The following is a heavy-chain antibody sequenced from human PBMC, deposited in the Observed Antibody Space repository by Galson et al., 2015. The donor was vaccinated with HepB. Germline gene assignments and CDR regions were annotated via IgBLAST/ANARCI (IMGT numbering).Heavy chain of an antibody. J-gene: IGHJ4*02. CDR2: IYYSGST. Sequence: ETLSLTCTVSSGSISGYYWSWIRQPPGKGLEWIGYIYYSGSTNYNPSLKSRVTILVDTSKNQFSLKLSSVTAADTAVYFCARSSAPYSTSFDYWGQGTLVTVSS. CDR3: ARSSAPYSTSFDY. D-gene: IGHD6-13*01. V-gene: IGHV4-59*01. CDR1: SGSISGYY.